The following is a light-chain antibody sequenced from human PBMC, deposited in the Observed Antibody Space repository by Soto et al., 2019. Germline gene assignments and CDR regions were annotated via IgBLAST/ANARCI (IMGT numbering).Light chain of an antibody. CDR2: AAS. CDR1: QGISTW. J-gene: IGKJ4*01. Sequence: DIQLTQSPSSVSASVGDRVTITCRASQGISTWLAWYQQKPWKAPRLLIYAASSLQSGVPSRFSGSGSGTDFTLTISTLQPDAGALYYVQQANSFPLSFGVGTKVESK. CDR3: QQANSFPLS. V-gene: IGKV1-12*01.